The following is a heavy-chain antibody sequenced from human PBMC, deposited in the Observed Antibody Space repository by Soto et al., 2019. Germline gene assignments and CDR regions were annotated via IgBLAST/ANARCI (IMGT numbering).Heavy chain of an antibody. D-gene: IGHD1-1*01. J-gene: IGHJ4*02. CDR2: IGGSGGAT. Sequence: EVQLLESGGGLVQPGGSLRLSCAASGFSFNIYAMNWVRQAPGKGLEWVSGIGGSGGATYFADSVKGRFTISGDNSKNTVYLQMNSLRAEDTAVYYCAKGGTYHIGNCDSWGQGTLVTVSS. V-gene: IGHV3-23*01. CDR3: AKGGTYHIGNCDS. CDR1: GFSFNIYA.